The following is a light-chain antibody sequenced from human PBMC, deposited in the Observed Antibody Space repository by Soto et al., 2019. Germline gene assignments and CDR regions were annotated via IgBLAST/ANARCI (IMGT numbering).Light chain of an antibody. CDR3: QQYNDWPLS. V-gene: IGKV3-15*01. J-gene: IGKJ4*01. Sequence: EIVMTQSPATLSVSPGDRATLSCRASQNVRTNLAWYHQKPGQAPRLLISDASTRATGIPARFSGSGSGTEFTLTITRLQSEDFAVYYCQQYNDWPLSFGGGTKVDI. CDR1: QNVRTN. CDR2: DAS.